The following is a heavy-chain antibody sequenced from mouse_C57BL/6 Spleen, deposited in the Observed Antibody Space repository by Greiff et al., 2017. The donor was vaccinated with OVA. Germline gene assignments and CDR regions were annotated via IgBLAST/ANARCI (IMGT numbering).Heavy chain of an antibody. CDR3: ARGGTVVPIDY. CDR1: GYSITSGYY. V-gene: IGHV3-6*01. Sequence: EVQRVESGPGLVKPSQSLSLTCSVTGYSITSGYYWNWIRQFPGNKLEWMGYISYDGSNNYNPSLKNRISITRDTSKNQFFLKLNSVTTEDTATYYCARGGTVVPIDYWGQGTTLTVSS. D-gene: IGHD1-1*01. J-gene: IGHJ2*01. CDR2: ISYDGSN.